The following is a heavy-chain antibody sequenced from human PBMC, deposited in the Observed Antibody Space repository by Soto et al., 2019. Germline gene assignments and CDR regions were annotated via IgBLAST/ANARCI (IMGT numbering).Heavy chain of an antibody. Sequence: QVQLQESGPGLVKPSQTLSLTCTVSGASISSGDYYWNWIRQPPGQGLAWIGYIYYSGSTYYNPSLKSRITISVDTSNSQFSLKLISVPAADTAVYYCCSGTTRDEPTYYFDSWGQGSLVTVSS. CDR3: CSGTTRDEPTYYFDS. V-gene: IGHV4-30-4*01. D-gene: IGHD3-10*02. CDR2: IYYSGST. J-gene: IGHJ4*02. CDR1: GASISSGDYY.